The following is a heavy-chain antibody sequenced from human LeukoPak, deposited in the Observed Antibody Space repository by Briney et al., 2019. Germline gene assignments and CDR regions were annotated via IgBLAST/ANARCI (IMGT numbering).Heavy chain of an antibody. CDR1: GYTFTSYD. D-gene: IGHD3-3*01. J-gene: IGHJ5*02. V-gene: IGHV1-8*01. CDR2: MNPNSGNT. Sequence: GASVKVSCKASGYTFTSYDINWVRQATGQELEWMGWMNPNSGNTGYAHRFQGRVTMSRNTSISTAYMHMSSLRSEDTAVYYCARDYRITTIFGVVIKKGWFDPWGQGPLVSVSS. CDR3: ARDYRITTIFGVVIKKGWFDP.